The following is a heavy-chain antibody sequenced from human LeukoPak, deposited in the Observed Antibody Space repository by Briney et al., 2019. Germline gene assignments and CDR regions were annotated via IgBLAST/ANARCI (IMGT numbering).Heavy chain of an antibody. D-gene: IGHD3-3*01. CDR3: AKDRRYLEWLSTA. V-gene: IGHV3-23*01. CDR2: ISGSDGST. J-gene: IGHJ4*02. CDR1: GFTFSDYA. Sequence: GGSLRLSCAASGFTFSDYAMSWVRQAPGKGLEWVSVISGSDGSTYYADSVKGRFTISRDNSKNTLFLQMNSLRAEDTAVYYCAKDRRYLEWLSTAWGLGTLVTVSS.